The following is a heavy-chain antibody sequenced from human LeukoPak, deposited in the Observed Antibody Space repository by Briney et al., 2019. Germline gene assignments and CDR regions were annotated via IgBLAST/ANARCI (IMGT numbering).Heavy chain of an antibody. CDR1: GFTFTSSA. J-gene: IGHJ4*02. D-gene: IGHD4-17*01. CDR3: AADPTTPDLFDY. CDR2: IVVGSGNT. Sequence: ASVKVSCKASGFTFTSSAVQRVRQARGQRLEWIGWIVVGSGNTNYAQKFQERVTITRDMSTSTAYMELSSLRSEDTAVYYCAADPTTPDLFDYWGQGTLVTVSS. V-gene: IGHV1-58*01.